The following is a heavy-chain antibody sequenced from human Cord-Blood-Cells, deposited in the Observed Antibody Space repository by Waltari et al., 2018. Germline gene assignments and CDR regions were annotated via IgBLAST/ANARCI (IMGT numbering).Heavy chain of an antibody. D-gene: IGHD4-17*01. CDR1: GYTLTELS. CDR2: FDPEDGET. V-gene: IGHV1-24*01. Sequence: PGASVKVSCKVSGYTLTELSMHWVRQAPGKGLEWMGGFDPEDGETIYAQKFQGRVTMTEDTSTDTAYMELSSLRSEDTAVYYCATSQNGEEAFDIWGQGTMVTVSS. J-gene: IGHJ3*02. CDR3: ATSQNGEEAFDI.